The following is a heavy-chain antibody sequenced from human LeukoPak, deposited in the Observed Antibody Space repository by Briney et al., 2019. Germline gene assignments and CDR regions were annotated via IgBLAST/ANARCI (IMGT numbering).Heavy chain of an antibody. V-gene: IGHV3-23*01. CDR3: AKDQGFGAFDY. J-gene: IGHJ4*02. CDR2: ISGNGGST. CDR1: GFTFSKYA. Sequence: PGGSLRLSCATSGFTFSKYALSWVRQAPGKGLEWVSAISGNGGSTYYADSVKGRFTISRDNSKNILYLQMNSLRAEDTAVYYCAKDQGFGAFDYWGQGTLVTVSS. D-gene: IGHD4/OR15-4a*01.